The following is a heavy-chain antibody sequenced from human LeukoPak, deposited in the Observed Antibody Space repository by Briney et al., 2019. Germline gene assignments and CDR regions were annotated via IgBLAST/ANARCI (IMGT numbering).Heavy chain of an antibody. CDR1: GYTLTELS. D-gene: IGHD2-2*01. V-gene: IGHV1-24*01. Sequence: ASVKVSCKVSGYTLTELSMHWVRQAPGKGLEWMGGFDPEDGETIYAQKFQGRVTMTEDTSTDTAYMELSSLRSDDTAVYYCAIGNRVVPAATDNFDYWGQGTLVTVSS. CDR3: AIGNRVVPAATDNFDY. CDR2: FDPEDGET. J-gene: IGHJ4*02.